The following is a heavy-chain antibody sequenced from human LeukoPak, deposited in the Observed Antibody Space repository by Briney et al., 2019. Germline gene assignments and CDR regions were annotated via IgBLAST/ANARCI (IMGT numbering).Heavy chain of an antibody. V-gene: IGHV3-23*01. CDR3: AKGRGAFDI. Sequence: GGSWRLSWPASEFTFGSYAMSWVGKAQGKGLEWVSAISGSGGSTYYADSVKGRFTISRDNSKNTLYLQMNSLRAEDTAVYYCAKGRGAFDIWGQGTMVTVSS. CDR2: ISGSGGST. CDR1: EFTFGSYA. J-gene: IGHJ3*02.